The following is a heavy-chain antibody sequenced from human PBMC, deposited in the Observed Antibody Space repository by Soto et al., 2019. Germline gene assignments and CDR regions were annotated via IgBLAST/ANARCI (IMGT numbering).Heavy chain of an antibody. CDR1: GFTFSSYA. V-gene: IGHV3-30-3*01. CDR2: ISYDGSNK. J-gene: IGHJ6*02. Sequence: PVGSVRLSCAASGFTFSSYAMHWVRQAPGKGLEWVAVISYDGSNKYYADSVKGRFTISRDNSKNTLYLQMNSLRAEDTAVYYCARAMVRGDYYYGMDVWGQGTTVTVSS. CDR3: ARAMVRGDYYYGMDV. D-gene: IGHD3-10*01.